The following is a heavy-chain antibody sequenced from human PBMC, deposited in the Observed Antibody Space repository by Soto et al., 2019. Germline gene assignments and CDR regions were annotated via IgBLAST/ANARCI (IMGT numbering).Heavy chain of an antibody. CDR2: ITSSGTTV. CDR1: GFTFSSYS. J-gene: IGHJ4*02. V-gene: IGHV3-48*02. D-gene: IGHD6-13*01. Sequence: GGSLRLSCAASGFTFSSYSLNWVRQAPGKGLEWGLYITSSGTTVYYADSVRGRFTISRDNAKNSLYLQMNSLRDDDTAVYYCARGSSNWAYYFDFWGQGTLVTVSS. CDR3: ARGSSNWAYYFDF.